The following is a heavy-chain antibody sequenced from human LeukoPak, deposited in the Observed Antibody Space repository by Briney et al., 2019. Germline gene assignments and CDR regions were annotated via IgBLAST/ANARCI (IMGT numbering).Heavy chain of an antibody. CDR2: ISSSGTTI. CDR1: GFTFGDYY. J-gene: IGHJ6*03. CDR3: ARVEKQYQLLTYYYYYYMDV. D-gene: IGHD2-2*01. Sequence: GGSLRLSCAASGFTFGDYYMSWIRQAPGKGLEWVSYISSSGTTIYYADSVRGRFTISRDNAKNSLYLQMNSLRAEDTAVYYCARVEKQYQLLTYYYYYYMDVWGKGTTVTISS. V-gene: IGHV3-11*01.